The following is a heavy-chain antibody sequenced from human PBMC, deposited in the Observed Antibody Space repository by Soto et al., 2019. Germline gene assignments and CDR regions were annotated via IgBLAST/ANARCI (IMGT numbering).Heavy chain of an antibody. CDR1: GGTFSSYT. CDR3: AREGSGSGWYDAFDI. J-gene: IGHJ3*02. V-gene: IGHV1-69*08. D-gene: IGHD6-19*01. CDR2: IIPILGIA. Sequence: QVQLVQSGAEVKKPGSSVKVSCKASGGTFSSYTISWVRQAPGQGLEWMGRIIPILGIANYAQKFQGRVTITADKSTSTAYMELSSLRSEDTAVYYCAREGSGSGWYDAFDIWGQGTMVTVSS.